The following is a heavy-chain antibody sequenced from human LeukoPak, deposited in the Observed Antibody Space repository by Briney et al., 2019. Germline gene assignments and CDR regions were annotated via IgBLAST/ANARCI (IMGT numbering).Heavy chain of an antibody. CDR1: GFTFSNYA. CDR3: AKVFLEQQLAYYYGMDV. Sequence: GGSLRLSCAASGFTFSNYAMHWVRQAPGKGLEWVSAISGSGGSTYYADSVKGRFTISRDNSKNTLYLQMNSLRAEDTAVYYCAKVFLEQQLAYYYGMDVWGQGTTVTVSS. D-gene: IGHD6-13*01. CDR2: ISGSGGST. V-gene: IGHV3-23*01. J-gene: IGHJ6*02.